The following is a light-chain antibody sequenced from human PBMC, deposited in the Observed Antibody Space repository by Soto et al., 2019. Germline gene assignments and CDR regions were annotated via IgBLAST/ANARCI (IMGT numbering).Light chain of an antibody. Sequence: DILVTKSPPPLYVSPGERATLSCRASQSISRNLAWFQQKPGQAPSLLIFGASTRAAGIPARFSGSGSGTDFTLTISRLEPEDFAVYYCQQYGSSGTFGQGTKVDI. J-gene: IGKJ1*01. CDR3: QQYGSSGT. CDR1: QSISRN. V-gene: IGKV3-15*01. CDR2: GAS.